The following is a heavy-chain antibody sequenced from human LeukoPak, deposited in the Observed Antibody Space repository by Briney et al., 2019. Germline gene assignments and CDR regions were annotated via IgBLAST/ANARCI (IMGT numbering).Heavy chain of an antibody. CDR1: GGSISSSSYY. D-gene: IGHD1-1*01. V-gene: IGHV4-39*01. CDR2: IYYSGST. J-gene: IGHJ5*02. CDR3: ARPVPSRLGWFDP. Sequence: NPSETLSLTCTVSGGSISSSSYYWGWIRQPPGKGLEWIGSIYYSGSTYYNPSLKSRVSISVHTSKNQFSLKLGSVTAADTAVYYCARPVPSRLGWFDPWGQGTLVTVSS.